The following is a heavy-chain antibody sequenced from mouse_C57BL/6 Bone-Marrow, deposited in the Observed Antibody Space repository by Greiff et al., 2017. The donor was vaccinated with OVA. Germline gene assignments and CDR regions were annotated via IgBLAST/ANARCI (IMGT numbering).Heavy chain of an antibody. CDR2: IDPTDSYT. J-gene: IGHJ1*03. CDR3: ARASITTVVATDWYFDG. Sequence: VQLQQPGAELVMPGASVKLSCKASGYTFTSYWMHWVKQRPGQGLEWIGEIDPTDSYTSYNQKFKGKSTLTVDKSSSTAYMQLSSLTSEDSAGYYCARASITTVVATDWYFDGWGTGTTVTVSS. CDR1: GYTFTSYW. V-gene: IGHV1-69*01. D-gene: IGHD1-1*01.